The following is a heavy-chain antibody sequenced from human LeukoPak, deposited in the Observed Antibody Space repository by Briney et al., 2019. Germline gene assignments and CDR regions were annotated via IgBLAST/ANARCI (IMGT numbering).Heavy chain of an antibody. CDR1: GFTFSSYA. D-gene: IGHD3-22*01. V-gene: IGHV3-23*01. CDR3: AKVYPPATMIVVIDY. J-gene: IGHJ4*02. CDR2: ISGSGGST. Sequence: PGRSLRLSCAASGFTFSSYAMSWVRQAPGKRLEWVSAISGSGGSTYYADSVKGRFTISRDNSKNTLYLQMNSLRAEDTAVYYCAKVYPPATMIVVIDYWGQGTLVTVSS.